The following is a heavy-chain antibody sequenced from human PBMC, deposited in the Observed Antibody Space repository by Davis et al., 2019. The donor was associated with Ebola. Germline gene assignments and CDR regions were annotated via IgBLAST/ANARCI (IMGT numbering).Heavy chain of an antibody. J-gene: IGHJ6*02. D-gene: IGHD6-19*01. CDR1: GGSISRYY. CDR2: IYYSGTT. V-gene: IGHV4-59*01. Sequence: MPSETLSLTCTVSGGSISRYYWSWIRQPPGKGLEWIGYIYYSGTTNYNPSLKSRVTISVDTSKNQFSLKLSSVTAADTAVYYCARGPKAVAGSLYYYYGMDVWGQGTTVTVSS. CDR3: ARGPKAVAGSLYYYYGMDV.